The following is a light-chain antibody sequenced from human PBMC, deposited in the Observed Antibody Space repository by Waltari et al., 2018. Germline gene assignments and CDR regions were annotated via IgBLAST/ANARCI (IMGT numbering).Light chain of an antibody. CDR3: QHYLRLPVT. V-gene: IGKV3-20*01. CDR2: GAS. J-gene: IGKJ1*01. Sequence: EIVLTQSPGTLSLSPGENATLSCRTSQSVTRAFAWYQQKPGQAPRLLIYGASNRATGIPDRFSGSGSGTDFSLTISSLEPEDFAVYYCQHYLRLPVTFGQGTKVEVK. CDR1: QSVTRAF.